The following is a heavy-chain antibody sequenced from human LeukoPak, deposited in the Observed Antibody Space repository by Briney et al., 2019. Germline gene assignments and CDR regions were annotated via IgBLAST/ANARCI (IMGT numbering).Heavy chain of an antibody. CDR2: INPNSGGT. D-gene: IGHD2-2*01. V-gene: IGHV1-2*04. CDR1: GYTFTGYY. CDR3: ARGLDCSSTSCPYYYYYYMDV. J-gene: IGHJ6*03. Sequence: ASVKVSCKASGYTFTGYYMHWVRQAPGQGLEWMGWINPNSGGTNYAQKFQGWVTMTRDTSISTAYMELSRLRSDDTAVYYCARGLDCSSTSCPYYYYYYMDVWGKGTTVTVSS.